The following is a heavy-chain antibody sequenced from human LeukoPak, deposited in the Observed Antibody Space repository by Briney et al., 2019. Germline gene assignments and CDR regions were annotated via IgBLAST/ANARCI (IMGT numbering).Heavy chain of an antibody. D-gene: IGHD6-13*01. V-gene: IGHV3-21*01. J-gene: IGHJ5*02. CDR1: GFTFRSYD. CDR3: ARDRWAAGKLIVTGANWFDP. CDR2: ISSSSSYI. Sequence: GGSLRLSCAASGFTFRSYDMSWVRQAPGKGLEWVSSISSSSSYIYYADSVKGRFTISRDNAKNSLYLQMNSLRAEDTAVYYCARDRWAAGKLIVTGANWFDPWGQGTLVTVSS.